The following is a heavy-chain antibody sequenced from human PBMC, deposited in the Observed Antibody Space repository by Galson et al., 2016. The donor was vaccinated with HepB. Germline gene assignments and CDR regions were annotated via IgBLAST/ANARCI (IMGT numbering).Heavy chain of an antibody. D-gene: IGHD6-25*01. CDR1: GASINNRNW. V-gene: IGHV4-4*02. CDR3: ARGQEQQDGYDY. CDR2: VYRSGSA. Sequence: ETLSLTCAVSGASINNRNWWSWVRQPPGQGLEWIGEVYRSGSANYKPSLRSRVTMSVDKSKNQFSLRLTSVTAADTAVYYCARGQEQQDGYDYWGRGTLVTVSS. J-gene: IGHJ4*02.